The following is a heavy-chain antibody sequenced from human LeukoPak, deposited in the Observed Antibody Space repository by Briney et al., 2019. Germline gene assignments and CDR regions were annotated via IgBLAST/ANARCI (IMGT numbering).Heavy chain of an antibody. D-gene: IGHD3-10*01. V-gene: IGHV4-38-2*02. CDR2: IYHGGRT. CDR3: ARGFRGPNFDH. J-gene: IGHJ4*02. CDR1: GYSISSGYY. Sequence: SETLSHTCTVSGYSISSGYYWGWIRQTPGKGLEWFGYIYHGGRTDYNPSLKSRVTISVDTSQTELSLTVSSLTAADTAVYFCARGFRGPNFDHWGQGALVTVSS.